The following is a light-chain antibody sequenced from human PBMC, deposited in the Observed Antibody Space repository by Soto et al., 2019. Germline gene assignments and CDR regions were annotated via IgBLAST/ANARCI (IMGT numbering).Light chain of an antibody. CDR2: GAS. CDR1: QSVSSN. J-gene: IGKJ5*01. Sequence: EIVMTQSPATLSVSPGGRATLSCRASQSVSSNLAWYQQKPGQAPRLIIYGASSRATGIPVRFSGSGSGTEFTLTISSLQSEDVAVYYCQQYNNWPLTFGQGTRLEIK. V-gene: IGKV3-15*01. CDR3: QQYNNWPLT.